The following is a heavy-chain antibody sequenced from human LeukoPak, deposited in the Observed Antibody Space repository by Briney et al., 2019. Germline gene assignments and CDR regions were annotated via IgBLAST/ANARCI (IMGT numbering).Heavy chain of an antibody. V-gene: IGHV3-30-3*01. Sequence: GGSLRLSCAASGFTFSSYAMHWARQTPGKGLEWVAVISYDGSNKYYADSVKGRFTISRDNSKNTLYLQMNSLRAEDTAVYYCARDGETYYYGSGSPLHWGQGTLVTVSS. J-gene: IGHJ4*02. CDR3: ARDGETYYYGSGSPLH. CDR2: ISYDGSNK. CDR1: GFTFSSYA. D-gene: IGHD3-10*01.